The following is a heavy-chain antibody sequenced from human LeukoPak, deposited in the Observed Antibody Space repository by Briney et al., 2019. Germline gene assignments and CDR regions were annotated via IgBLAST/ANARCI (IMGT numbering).Heavy chain of an antibody. CDR3: ARGAYYYED. V-gene: IGHV3-74*01. CDR1: GFTFSSYW. D-gene: IGHD3-22*01. J-gene: IGHJ4*02. CDR2: INSDASST. Sequence: PGGSLRLSCAASGFTFSSYWMHWVRQVPGKGLVWVSRINSDASSTNYADSVKGRFTISRDNSKNTLYLQMNSLRAEDTAVYYCARGAYYYEDWGQGTLVTVSS.